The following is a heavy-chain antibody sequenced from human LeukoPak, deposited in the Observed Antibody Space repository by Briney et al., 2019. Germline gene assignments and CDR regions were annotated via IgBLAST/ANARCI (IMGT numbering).Heavy chain of an antibody. CDR2: LYSDGNT. Sequence: GGSLRLSCAASGFTVITNDMTWVRQAPGKGLEWVSVLYSDGNTKYADSVQGRLTISRDNSQNTLYLEMNSLSPDDTAVYYCARGVEPLAANTLAYWGQGTLVTVSS. CDR1: GFTVITND. V-gene: IGHV3-53*01. D-gene: IGHD1-14*01. CDR3: ARGVEPLAANTLAY. J-gene: IGHJ4*02.